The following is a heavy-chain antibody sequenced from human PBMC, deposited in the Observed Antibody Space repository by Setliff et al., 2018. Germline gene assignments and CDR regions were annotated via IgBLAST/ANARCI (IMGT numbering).Heavy chain of an antibody. CDR3: ARARYSNFLNWFDP. CDR2: IYYSGST. V-gene: IGHV4-39*07. Sequence: SETLSLTCTVSGGSISSSLYYWGWIRQPPGKGLEWIGSIYYSGSTNYNPSLKSRVTISVDTSKNQFSLKLSSVTAADTAVYYCARARYSNFLNWFDPWGQGTLVTVSS. D-gene: IGHD4-4*01. J-gene: IGHJ5*02. CDR1: GGSISSSLYY.